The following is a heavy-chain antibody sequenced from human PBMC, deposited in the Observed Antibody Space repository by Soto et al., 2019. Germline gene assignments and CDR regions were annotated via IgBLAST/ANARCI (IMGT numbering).Heavy chain of an antibody. Sequence: QVQLQESGPGLVRPSGTLSLTCAVSGDSVIGTGWWSWVRQSPGKGLDWIGEVYHSGATNYNPSLKRRATISVDTSRNQLSLHLCSVTAADTGVCYCVRNGSYSLDVWGQGTTVTVSS. D-gene: IGHD4-4*01. CDR2: VYHSGAT. CDR3: VRNGSYSLDV. CDR1: GDSVIGTGW. J-gene: IGHJ6*02. V-gene: IGHV4-4*02.